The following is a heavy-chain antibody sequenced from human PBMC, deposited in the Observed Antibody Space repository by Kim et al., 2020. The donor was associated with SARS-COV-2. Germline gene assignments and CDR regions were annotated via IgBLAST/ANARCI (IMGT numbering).Heavy chain of an antibody. CDR2: IYWDDDK. CDR1: GFSLSTSGVG. D-gene: IGHD2-2*01. Sequence: SGPTLLKPTQTLTLTCTFSGFSLSTSGVGVGWIRQPPGKALEWLALIYWDDDKRYSPSLKSRLTITKDTAKNQVVLTMTNMDPVDTATYYCAHKVLTAAMWRRRGDAFDIWGQGTMVTVSS. V-gene: IGHV2-5*02. CDR3: AHKVLTAAMWRRRGDAFDI. J-gene: IGHJ3*02.